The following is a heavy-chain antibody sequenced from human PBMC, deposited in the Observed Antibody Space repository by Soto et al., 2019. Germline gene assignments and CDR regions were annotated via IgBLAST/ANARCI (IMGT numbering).Heavy chain of an antibody. V-gene: IGHV3-23*01. D-gene: IGHD3-10*01. CDR2: ISNSGGNT. Sequence: EVQLLESGGGLIQPGGSLILSCTASGFTFTNYAMSWVRQAPGRGLEWVSDISNSGGNTYHADSVKGRFAISRDNSKNTLSLQMNSLRAEDTAVYYCAKHNSGINSAFDIWGQGTIVTVSS. CDR3: AKHNSGINSAFDI. J-gene: IGHJ3*02. CDR1: GFTFTNYA.